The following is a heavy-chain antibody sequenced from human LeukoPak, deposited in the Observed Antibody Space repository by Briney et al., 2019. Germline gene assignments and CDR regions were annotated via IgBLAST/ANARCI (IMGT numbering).Heavy chain of an antibody. Sequence: VASVKVSCKASGYTFTSYYMHWVRQAPGQGLEWMGIINPTTGDTTYAQKFQGSLTMTRDMSTSTVYMELSSLTSEDTAVFYCARYGFSTVWQGGWHAFDIWGQGTVVTVSS. V-gene: IGHV1-46*01. D-gene: IGHD6-13*01. CDR2: INPTTGDT. CDR1: GYTFTSYY. J-gene: IGHJ3*02. CDR3: ARYGFSTVWQGGWHAFDI.